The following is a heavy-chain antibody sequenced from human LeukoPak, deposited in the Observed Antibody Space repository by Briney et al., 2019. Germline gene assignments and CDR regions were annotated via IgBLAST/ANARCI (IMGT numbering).Heavy chain of an antibody. Sequence: SETLSLTCTVSGGSISSGGYYWSWIRQHPGKGLEWIGYIYYSGSTYYNPSLKSRVTMSVDTSKNQFSLKLSSVTAADTAVYYCARDLLGYCSGGSCYSGYFDYWGQGTLVTVSS. J-gene: IGHJ4*02. D-gene: IGHD2-15*01. CDR1: GGSISSGGYY. V-gene: IGHV4-31*03. CDR3: ARDLLGYCSGGSCYSGYFDY. CDR2: IYYSGST.